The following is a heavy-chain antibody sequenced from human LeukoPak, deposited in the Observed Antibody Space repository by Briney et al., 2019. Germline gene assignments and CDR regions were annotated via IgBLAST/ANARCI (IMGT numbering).Heavy chain of an antibody. CDR1: GFTFSNYW. Sequence: GGSLRLSCAASGFTFSNYWMIWVRRAPGKGLEWVGNIKQDGSEKRYADSVRGRFSISRDNAQTSLYLQMNSLRAEDTAVYYCARASDPWLQLTWGQGTLVTVSS. J-gene: IGHJ5*02. CDR3: ARASDPWLQLT. V-gene: IGHV3-7*05. CDR2: IKQDGSEK. D-gene: IGHD5-24*01.